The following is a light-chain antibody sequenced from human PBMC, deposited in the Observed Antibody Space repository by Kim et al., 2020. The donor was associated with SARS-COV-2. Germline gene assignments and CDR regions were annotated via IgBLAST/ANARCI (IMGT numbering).Light chain of an antibody. CDR2: DAS. J-gene: IGKJ1*01. V-gene: IGKV3-11*01. CDR1: QSVSTY. Sequence: VLTQSPATLSLSPGENATLSCRASQSVSTYLVWYRQKPGQTPKLLISDASNMATGIPPRVTGSGSGTDFTLTISCLQPEDFATYYCQQRYSCPPTFGQGTKVDIK. CDR3: QQRYSCPPT.